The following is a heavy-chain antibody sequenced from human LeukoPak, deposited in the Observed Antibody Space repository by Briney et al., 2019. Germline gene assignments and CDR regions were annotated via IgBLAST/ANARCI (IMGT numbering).Heavy chain of an antibody. J-gene: IGHJ4*02. V-gene: IGHV3-53*01. CDR3: ARCYYDGSGFYYYFDY. D-gene: IGHD3-22*01. Sequence: GGSLRLSCAASGFSVSNYYMSWVRQAPGEGLEWVSVIYSGGNTYYTDSVKGRFTISRDNPKNTVFLQMGSLRGEDTAVYYCARCYYDGSGFYYYFDYWGQGTLVTVST. CDR1: GFSVSNYY. CDR2: IYSGGNT.